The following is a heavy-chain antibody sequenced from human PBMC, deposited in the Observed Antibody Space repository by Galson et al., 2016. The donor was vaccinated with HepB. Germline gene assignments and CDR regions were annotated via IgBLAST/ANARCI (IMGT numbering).Heavy chain of an antibody. CDR3: ARNYVGGHHFTSGIFAF. J-gene: IGHJ4*02. CDR1: GYSVGSGYY. CDR2: IYHSGTT. Sequence: ETLSLTCNVYGYSVGSGYYWGWIRQPPGKSLEWIGSIYHSGTTYYNPSLKSRVATSLDSPRNQISLKLTSVTATDTAIYYCARNYVGGHHFTSGIFAFWGQGTLVIVSS. V-gene: IGHV4-38-2*02. D-gene: IGHD3-10*01.